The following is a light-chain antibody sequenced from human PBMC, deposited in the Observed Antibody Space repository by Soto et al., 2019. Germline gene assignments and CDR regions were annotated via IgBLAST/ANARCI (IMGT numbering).Light chain of an antibody. CDR1: QNIQHY. J-gene: IGKJ2*01. V-gene: IGKV1-39*01. Sequence: DLHLTQSPSSLSASVGDSVTISCRASQNIQHYLHWYQQKPGSAPNLLIYSASSLQNGVPSRFSGSGSGTDFTLTISGLQHDDFATYYCQQSFSQNTFGQGTRVEIQ. CDR2: SAS. CDR3: QQSFSQNT.